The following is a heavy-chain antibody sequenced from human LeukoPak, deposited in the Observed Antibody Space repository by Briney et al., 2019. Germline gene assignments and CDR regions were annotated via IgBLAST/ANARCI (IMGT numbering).Heavy chain of an antibody. V-gene: IGHV3-30-3*01. CDR1: GYTFTGYY. CDR2: ISYDGVNT. J-gene: IGHJ4*02. D-gene: IGHD3-3*01. CDR3: ARCRDYNFWSGSAVDY. Sequence: SCKASGYTFTGYYMHWVRQAPGKGLEWVAVISYDGVNTDYADSVMGRFTISRDNSKNTLYLQMDSLRAEDTAVYYCARCRDYNFWSGSAVDYWGQGTLVTVSS.